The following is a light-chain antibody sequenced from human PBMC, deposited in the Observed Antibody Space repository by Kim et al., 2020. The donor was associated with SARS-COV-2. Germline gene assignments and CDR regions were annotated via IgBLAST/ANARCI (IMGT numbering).Light chain of an antibody. CDR3: SSYTSSSTPVV. CDR1: SSDVSGYNY. J-gene: IGLJ2*01. CDR2: DVS. V-gene: IGLV2-14*03. Sequence: SITISWTGTSSDVSGYNYVSWYQQHPGKAPKLMIYDVSNRPSGVSNRFSGSKSGNTASLTISGLQAEDEADYYCSSYTSSSTPVVFGGGTQPDRP.